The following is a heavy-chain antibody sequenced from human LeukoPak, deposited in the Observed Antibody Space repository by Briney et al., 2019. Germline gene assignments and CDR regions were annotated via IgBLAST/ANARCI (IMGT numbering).Heavy chain of an antibody. V-gene: IGHV1-2*02. J-gene: IGHJ4*02. Sequence: ASVKVSCKASGGTFSSYAISWVRQAPGQGLEWMGWINPNSGGTNYAQKFQGRVTMTRDTSISTAYMELSRLRSDDTAVYYCAREWELDYWGQGTLVTVSS. CDR2: INPNSGGT. CDR1: GGTFSSYA. D-gene: IGHD1-26*01. CDR3: AREWELDY.